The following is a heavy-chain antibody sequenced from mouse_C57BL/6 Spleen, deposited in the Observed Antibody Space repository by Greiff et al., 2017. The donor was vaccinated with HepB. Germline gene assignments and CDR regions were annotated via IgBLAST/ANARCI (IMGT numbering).Heavy chain of an antibody. V-gene: IGHV1-7*01. Sequence: VQLQQSGAELAKPGASVKLSCKASGYSFTTYWMHWVKQRPGQGLEWIGYINPSSDYTKYNQKFKDKATLTADNSSSTAYMHLSSLTYEDSAVYYCVSGYDAIAYWGQGTLVTVS. CDR2: INPSSDYT. CDR3: VSGYDAIAY. J-gene: IGHJ3*01. CDR1: GYSFTTYW. D-gene: IGHD2-2*01.